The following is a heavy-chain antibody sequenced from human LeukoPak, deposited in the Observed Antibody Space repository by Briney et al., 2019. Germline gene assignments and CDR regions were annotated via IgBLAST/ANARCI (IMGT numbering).Heavy chain of an antibody. D-gene: IGHD2-2*01. CDR2: GKSNRGDT. Sequence: SVKVSRNGSVYTVSSCGIYWVRNPHAQGIGWMGWGKSNRGDTGNAQKFQGRATMTRNTSISTAYMELSSLRSEDTAVYYCARDRYCSSTSCSIGPSATNYYYGMDVWGKGTTVTVSS. V-gene: IGHV1-8*02. CDR1: VYTVSSCG. J-gene: IGHJ6*04. CDR3: ARDRYCSSTSCSIGPSATNYYYGMDV.